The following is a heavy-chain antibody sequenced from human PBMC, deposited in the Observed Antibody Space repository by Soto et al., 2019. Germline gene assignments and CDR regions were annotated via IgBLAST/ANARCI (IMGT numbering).Heavy chain of an antibody. Sequence: QVQLVQSGAEVKKPGSSVKVSCKASGGTFSSYTISWVRQAPGQGLEWMGRIIPILGIANYAQKFQGRVTITADKSTSTAYMELSSLRSEDTAVYYCARDKLNYYGSGSYAMDYWGQGTLVTVSS. V-gene: IGHV1-69*08. CDR2: IIPILGIA. D-gene: IGHD3-10*01. J-gene: IGHJ4*02. CDR1: GGTFSSYT. CDR3: ARDKLNYYGSGSYAMDY.